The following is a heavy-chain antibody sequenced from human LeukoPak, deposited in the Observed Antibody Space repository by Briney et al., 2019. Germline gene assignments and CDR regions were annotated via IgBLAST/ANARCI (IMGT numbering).Heavy chain of an antibody. CDR1: GFTFSSYG. CDR3: AKDHTTGYCSGGSCLPGDY. CDR2: ISGSGGST. V-gene: IGHV3-23*01. D-gene: IGHD2-15*01. Sequence: PGGSLRLSCAASGFTFSSYGMSWVRQAPGEGLEWVSAISGSGGSTYYADSVKGRFTISRDNSKNTLYLQMNSLRAEDTAVYYCAKDHTTGYCSGGSCLPGDYWGQGTLVTVSS. J-gene: IGHJ4*02.